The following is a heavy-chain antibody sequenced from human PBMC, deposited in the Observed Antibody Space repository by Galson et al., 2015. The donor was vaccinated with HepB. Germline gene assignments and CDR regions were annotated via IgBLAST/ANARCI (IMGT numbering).Heavy chain of an antibody. D-gene: IGHD6-19*01. CDR1: GSSFDSNY. J-gene: IGHJ3*01. V-gene: IGHV3-7*03. CDR3: TRLQSYAFDR. CDR2: INQGGGAN. Sequence: SLRLSCAASGSSFDSNYIAWVRQTPVKGLEWVADINQGGGANFYLDSVKGRFTISRDNAKNSVYLQMSSLTAEDTAVYYGTRLQSYAFDRWGQGTMFTVSS.